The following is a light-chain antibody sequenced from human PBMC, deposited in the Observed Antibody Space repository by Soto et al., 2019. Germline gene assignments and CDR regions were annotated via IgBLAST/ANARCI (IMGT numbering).Light chain of an antibody. V-gene: IGKV1-5*01. J-gene: IGKJ1*01. CDR2: DAS. CDR3: QQYSSFWT. Sequence: DIQMTQSPSTLSASVGDRVTITCRASQSISSRLAWYQQKPGKAPKFLVYDASNLESGVPSRFSGSGSGTDFTLTITSLQPDDSATYHCQQYSSFWTFGQGNKVDIK. CDR1: QSISSR.